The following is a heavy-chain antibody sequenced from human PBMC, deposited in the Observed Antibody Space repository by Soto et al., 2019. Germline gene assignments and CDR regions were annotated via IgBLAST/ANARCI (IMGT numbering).Heavy chain of an antibody. CDR1: GYTFTSCY. V-gene: IGHV1-46*01. Sequence: GASVKVSCKASGYTFTSCYMHWVRQAPGQGLEWMGIINPSGGSTSYAQKFQGRVTMTRDTSTSTVYMELSSLRSEDTAVYYCARDLSPLHYGGNSEGDYWGQGTLVTVSS. CDR3: ARDLSPLHYGGNSEGDY. D-gene: IGHD4-17*01. J-gene: IGHJ4*02. CDR2: INPSGGST.